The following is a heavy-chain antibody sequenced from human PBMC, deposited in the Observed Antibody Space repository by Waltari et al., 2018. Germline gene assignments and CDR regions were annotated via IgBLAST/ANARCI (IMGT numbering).Heavy chain of an antibody. V-gene: IGHV3-53*01. CDR3: AITNPGYSGYDGNWFDP. Sequence: EVQLVESGGGLIQPGGSLRLSCAASGFTVSSNYMSWVRQAPGKGLEWVSVIYSGGSTYYADSVKGRFTISRDNSKNTLYLQMNSLRAEDTAVYYCAITNPGYSGYDGNWFDPWGQGTLVTVSS. CDR2: IYSGGST. CDR1: GFTVSSNY. J-gene: IGHJ5*02. D-gene: IGHD5-12*01.